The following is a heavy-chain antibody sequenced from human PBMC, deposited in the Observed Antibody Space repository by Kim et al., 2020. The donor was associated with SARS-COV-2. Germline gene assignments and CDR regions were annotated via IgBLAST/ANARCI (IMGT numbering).Heavy chain of an antibody. CDR1: GYTFTRND. CDR2: ISVGNGDT. J-gene: IGHJ4*02. CDR3: ARSRILDY. V-gene: IGHV1-3*01. D-gene: IGHD2-15*01. Sequence: ASVKVSCKTSGYTFTRNDIHWVRQAPGQRLEWMGWISVGNGDTKFSQKFQGRVTLTSDTSASAAYMELSSLGSDDTAVYYCARSRILDYWGQGTLVTVSS.